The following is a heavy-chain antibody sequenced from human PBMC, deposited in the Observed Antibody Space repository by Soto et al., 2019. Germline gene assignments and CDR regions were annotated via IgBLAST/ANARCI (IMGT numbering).Heavy chain of an antibody. J-gene: IGHJ4*02. CDR2: NYYSGST. CDR1: GGSISSGGYY. D-gene: IGHD4-17*01. V-gene: IGHV4-31*03. CDR3: ARFQMYYGDYENFDY. Sequence: PSETLSLTCTVSGGSISSGGYYWSWIRQHPGKGLEWIGYNYYSGSTYYNPSLKSRVTISVDKSKNHFSLKLSSVTAADTAVYYCARFQMYYGDYENFDYWCQGTLVTVSS.